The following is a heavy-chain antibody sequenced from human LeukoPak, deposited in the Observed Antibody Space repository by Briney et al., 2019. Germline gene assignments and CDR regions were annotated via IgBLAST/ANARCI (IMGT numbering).Heavy chain of an antibody. Sequence: ASVKVSCKASGYTFTSYGISWVRQAPGQGLEWMGWISAYNGNTNYAQKLQGRVTVTTDTSTSTAYMELRSLRSDDTAVYYCARDPYDSSGYYQGYYYYYGMDVWGQGTTVTVSS. D-gene: IGHD3-22*01. J-gene: IGHJ6*02. CDR1: GYTFTSYG. CDR3: ARDPYDSSGYYQGYYYYYGMDV. CDR2: ISAYNGNT. V-gene: IGHV1-18*01.